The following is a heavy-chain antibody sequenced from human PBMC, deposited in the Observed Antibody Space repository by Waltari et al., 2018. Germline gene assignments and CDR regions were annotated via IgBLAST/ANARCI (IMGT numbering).Heavy chain of an antibody. D-gene: IGHD3-10*01. Sequence: QVQLQESGPGLARHSETLPLTCAVLGYYLSSGSYWGWSRRPPGKGGEWIGSIYHSGTTYYNPSLKSRVTISVDTSKNPFSLKLSSVTAADTAVYYCASLAYYYGSGCRRGFDYWGQGTLVTVSS. CDR1: GYYLSSGSY. CDR2: IYHSGTT. CDR3: ASLAYYYGSGCRRGFDY. J-gene: IGHJ4*02. V-gene: IGHV4-38-2*01.